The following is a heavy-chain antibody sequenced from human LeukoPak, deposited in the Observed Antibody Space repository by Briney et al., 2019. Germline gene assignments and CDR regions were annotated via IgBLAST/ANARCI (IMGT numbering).Heavy chain of an antibody. CDR1: GYSFNTYW. J-gene: IGHJ4*02. CDR2: IYPGDSDP. Sequence: GESLKISCKGSGYSFNTYWLGWVRQMPGKGLEWMGIIYPGDSDPRYSPSFQGQVAISADKSISTAYLQWSSLKASDTAMYYCARARYYYATTGYYFDGNFDYWGQGTLVTVSS. CDR3: ARARYYYATTGYYFDGNFDY. V-gene: IGHV5-51*01. D-gene: IGHD3-22*01.